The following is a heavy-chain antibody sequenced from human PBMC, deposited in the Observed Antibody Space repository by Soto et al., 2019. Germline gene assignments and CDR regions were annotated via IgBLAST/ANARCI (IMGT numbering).Heavy chain of an antibody. CDR2: ISGSGGST. J-gene: IGHJ4*02. D-gene: IGHD2-15*01. CDR3: ARKLVGGPGDY. Sequence: EVQLLESGGGLVQPGGSLRLSCAASGFTFSSYAMSWVRQAPGKGLEWVSAISGSGGSTYYADSVKGRFTISRDNSKNSLHLQMNSLRAEDTAVYYCARKLVGGPGDYWGQGTLVTVSS. CDR1: GFTFSSYA. V-gene: IGHV3-23*01.